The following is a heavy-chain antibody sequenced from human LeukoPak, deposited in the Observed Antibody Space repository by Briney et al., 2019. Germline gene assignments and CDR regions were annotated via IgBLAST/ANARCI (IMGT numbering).Heavy chain of an antibody. J-gene: IGHJ4*02. CDR2: IYTSGST. CDR1: GGSISSGSYY. V-gene: IGHV4-61*02. Sequence: SETLSLTCTVSGGSISSGSYYWSWIRQPAGKGLEWIGRIYTSGSTNYNPSLKSRVTISVDTSKNQFSLKLSSVTAADTAVYYCARVFDGSGKIDYWGQGTLVTVSS. CDR3: ARVFDGSGKIDY. D-gene: IGHD3-10*01.